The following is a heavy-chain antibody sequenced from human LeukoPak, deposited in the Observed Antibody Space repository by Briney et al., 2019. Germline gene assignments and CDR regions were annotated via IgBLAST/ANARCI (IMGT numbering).Heavy chain of an antibody. D-gene: IGHD5-18*01. CDR1: GGSISSGGYS. CDR3: ASGGYSYGFDY. J-gene: IGHJ4*02. V-gene: IGHV4-30-2*01. Sequence: PSETLSLTCAVSGGSISSGGYSWSWIRQPPGKGLEWIGYIYHNGNTYYSPSLKSRVTISVDRSKDQLSLKLSSVTAADTAMYYCASGGYSYGFDYWGQGTLVTVSS. CDR2: IYHNGNT.